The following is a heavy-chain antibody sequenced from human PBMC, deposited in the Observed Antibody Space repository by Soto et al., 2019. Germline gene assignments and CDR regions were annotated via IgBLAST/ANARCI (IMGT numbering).Heavy chain of an antibody. CDR2: VNPDGSQR. D-gene: IGHD3-10*01. CDR3: ARDGSYGNDFDY. Sequence: PGGSLRLSCAASGFTFSSDWMTWVRQAPGKGLEWVANVNPDGSQRRYAASLRGRFTISRDNAKGSLYLQMNSLRAEDTAVYYCARDGSYGNDFDYWGQGTLVTVSS. CDR1: GFTFSSDW. V-gene: IGHV3-7*05. J-gene: IGHJ4*02.